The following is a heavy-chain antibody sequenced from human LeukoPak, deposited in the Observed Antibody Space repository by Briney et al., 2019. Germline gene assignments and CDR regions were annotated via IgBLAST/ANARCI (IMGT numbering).Heavy chain of an antibody. Sequence: RGESLKISCKGSGYSFTSYWIGRVRQMPGKGLEWMGIVYPGDSDTRYSPSFQGQVTISADKSISTAYPQWSSLKASDTAMYYCVRLAGYYDSSGVDLYYFDYWGQGTLVTVSS. CDR1: GYSFTSYW. D-gene: IGHD3-22*01. CDR2: VYPGDSDT. J-gene: IGHJ4*02. CDR3: VRLAGYYDSSGVDLYYFDY. V-gene: IGHV5-51*01.